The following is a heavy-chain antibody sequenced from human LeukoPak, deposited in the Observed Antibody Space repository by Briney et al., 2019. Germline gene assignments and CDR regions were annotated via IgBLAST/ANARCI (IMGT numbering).Heavy chain of an antibody. V-gene: IGHV3-7*01. CDR1: GFTFSSFW. CDR3: AREWDGYSSFWLDY. D-gene: IGHD5-24*01. J-gene: IGHJ4*02. CDR2: IKQDGSEK. Sequence: GRSLRLSCAASGFTFSSFWMTWVRQAPGKGLEWAANIKQDGSEKYYVDSVKGRFTISRDNAKNSLYLQMNSLRAEDTAVYYCAREWDGYSSFWLDYWGQGTLVTVSS.